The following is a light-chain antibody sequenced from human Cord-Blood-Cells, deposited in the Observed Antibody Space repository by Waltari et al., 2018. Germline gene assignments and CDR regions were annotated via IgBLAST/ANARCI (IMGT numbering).Light chain of an antibody. CDR3: QSYDSSLSGYV. CDR1: SSNIGQGYA. J-gene: IGLJ1*01. V-gene: IGLV1-40*01. Sequence: QSVLTQPPSVSGAPGQRVTISCTGSSSNIGQGYAVPWYQQLPGPAPKLLIYGNSNRPSGVPDRFSGSKSGTSASLAITGLQAEDEADYYCQSYDSSLSGYVFGTGTKVTVL. CDR2: GNS.